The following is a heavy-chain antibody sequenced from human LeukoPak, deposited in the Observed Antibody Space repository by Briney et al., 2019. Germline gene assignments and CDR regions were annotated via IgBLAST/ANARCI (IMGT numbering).Heavy chain of an antibody. CDR3: ARDWAPLTGYYSAEHFQH. D-gene: IGHD3-9*01. V-gene: IGHV1-18*01. CDR1: GYTFTSYG. CDR2: ISAYNGNT. Sequence: ASVKVSCKASGYTFTSYGISWVRQAPGQGLEWMGWISAYNGNTNYAQKLQGRVTMTTDTSTSTAYMELRSLRSDDTAVYYCARDWAPLTGYYSAEHFQHWGQGTLVTVSS. J-gene: IGHJ1*01.